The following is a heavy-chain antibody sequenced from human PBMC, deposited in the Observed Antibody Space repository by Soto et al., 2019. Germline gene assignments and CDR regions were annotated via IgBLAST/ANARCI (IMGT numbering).Heavy chain of an antibody. D-gene: IGHD5-18*01. J-gene: IGHJ4*02. CDR1: GYTFTSYG. CDR2: ISAYNGKT. Sequence: QVQLVQSGAEVKKPGASVKVSCKASGYTFTSYGISWVRQAPGQGLEWMGWISAYNGKTNYAQKLQGRVTMTTDTSTRTAYMELTSLRSDDTSVYYCARVDTAMVTYRNYFDYWGQGTLVTVSS. CDR3: ARVDTAMVTYRNYFDY. V-gene: IGHV1-18*01.